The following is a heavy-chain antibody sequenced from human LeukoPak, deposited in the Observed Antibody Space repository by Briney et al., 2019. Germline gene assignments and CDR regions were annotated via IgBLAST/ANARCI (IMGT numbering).Heavy chain of an antibody. CDR3: ARSPRGGNLVYFDY. CDR2: IYYSGTT. Sequence: PSETLSLTCTASGGSISNYYWSWIRQPPGKGLEWIGYIYYSGTTNYNPSLKSRVTISVDTSKNQFSLKLSSVTAADTALYYCARSPRGGNLVYFDYWGQGTLVTVSS. V-gene: IGHV4-59*08. J-gene: IGHJ4*02. D-gene: IGHD4-23*01. CDR1: GGSISNYY.